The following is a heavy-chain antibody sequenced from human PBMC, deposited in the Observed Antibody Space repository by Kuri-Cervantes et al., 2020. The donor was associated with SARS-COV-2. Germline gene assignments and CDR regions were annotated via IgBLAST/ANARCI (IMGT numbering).Heavy chain of an antibody. D-gene: IGHD3-22*01. Sequence: GESLKISCAASGFTFSSYAMSWVRQAPGKGLEWVSAISGSGGSTIYYADSVKGRFTISRDNAKNSLYLQMNSLRAEDTAVYYCAREGWYYDSSGYYYVPYYFDYWGQGTLVTVSS. J-gene: IGHJ4*02. CDR3: AREGWYYDSSGYYYVPYYFDY. V-gene: IGHV3-23*01. CDR2: ISGSGGSTI. CDR1: GFTFSSYA.